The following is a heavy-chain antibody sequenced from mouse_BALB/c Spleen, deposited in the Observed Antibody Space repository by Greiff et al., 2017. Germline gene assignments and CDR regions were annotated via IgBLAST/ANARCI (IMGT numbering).Heavy chain of an antibody. CDR3: ARNSNDYDVGFAY. V-gene: IGHV2-6-4*01. D-gene: IGHD2-4*01. Sequence: VKLMESGPGLVAPSQSLSITCTVSGFSLSRYSVHWVRQPPGKGLEWLGMIWGGGSTDYNSALKSRLSISKDNSKSQVFLKMNSLQTDDTAMYYCARNSNDYDVGFAYWGQGTLVTVSA. J-gene: IGHJ3*01. CDR1: GFSLSRYS. CDR2: IWGGGST.